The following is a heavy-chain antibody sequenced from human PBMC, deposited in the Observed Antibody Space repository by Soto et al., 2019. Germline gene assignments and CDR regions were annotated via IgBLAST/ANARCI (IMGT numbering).Heavy chain of an antibody. CDR3: ARDLTTIVRGVIPLDN. J-gene: IGHJ4*02. V-gene: IGHV3-33*01. Sequence: QVRLVESGGGVVQPGRSLRLSCAASGFTFSSYGMHWVRQAPGKGLEWVAVIWYDGSNKYYADSVKGRFTISRDNSKNTLYLQMNSLRAEDTAVYYCARDLTTIVRGVIPLDNWGQGTLVTVSS. CDR2: IWYDGSNK. D-gene: IGHD3-10*01. CDR1: GFTFSSYG.